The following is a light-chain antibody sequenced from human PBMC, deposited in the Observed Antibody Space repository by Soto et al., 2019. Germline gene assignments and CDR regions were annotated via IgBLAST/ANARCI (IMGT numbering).Light chain of an antibody. CDR2: AAS. J-gene: IGKJ1*01. CDR3: QQSFSTPWT. V-gene: IGKV1-39*01. Sequence: DIQMTQSPSSLSASVGDRVTITCRASQSISSYLIWHQQKPGKAPNLLIYAASSLQSGVPSRSSGSGSGTDFTLTISSLQPEDFATYYCQQSFSTPWTFGQGTKVDI. CDR1: QSISSY.